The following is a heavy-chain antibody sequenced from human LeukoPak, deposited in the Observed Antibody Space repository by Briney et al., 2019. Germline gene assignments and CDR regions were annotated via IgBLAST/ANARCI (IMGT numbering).Heavy chain of an antibody. D-gene: IGHD3-3*01. V-gene: IGHV4-61*02. CDR3: ARLTEWLYEVDY. CDR2: IYTSGST. Sequence: PSETLSLTCTVSGGSISSGSYYWSWIRQPAGKGLEWIGRIYTSGSTNYNPSLKSRVTISVDTSKNQFSLKLSSVTAADTAVYYCARLTEWLYEVDYWGQGTLVTVSS. J-gene: IGHJ4*02. CDR1: GGSISSGSYY.